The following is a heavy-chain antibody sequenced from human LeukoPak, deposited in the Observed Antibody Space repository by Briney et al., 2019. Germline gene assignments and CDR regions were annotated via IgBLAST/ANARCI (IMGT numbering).Heavy chain of an antibody. V-gene: IGHV3-11*04. CDR2: ISSSGSTI. Sequence: GGSLRLSCAASGFTFSDYYMSWIRQAPGKGLEWVSYISSSGSTIYYADSVKGRFTISRDNAKNSLYLQMNSLRAEDTAVYYCARDRYSSSWHIDGSVDYWGQGTLVTVSS. CDR3: ARDRYSSSWHIDGSVDY. J-gene: IGHJ4*02. D-gene: IGHD6-13*01. CDR1: GFTFSDYY.